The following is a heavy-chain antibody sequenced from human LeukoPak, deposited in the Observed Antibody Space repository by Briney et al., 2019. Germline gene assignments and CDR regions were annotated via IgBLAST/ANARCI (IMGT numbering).Heavy chain of an antibody. V-gene: IGHV4-39*01. Sequence: PSETLSLTCTVSGDSIGTTSYYWAWIRQSPGKGLERIASISYSGNTYYNPSLKSRLTISVDTSKNQFSLKLTSVTAADTAVYHCARPEVGATRGLHFWGQGTLVIVSS. CDR2: ISYSGNT. CDR1: GDSIGTTSYY. D-gene: IGHD1-26*01. CDR3: ARPEVGATRGLHF. J-gene: IGHJ4*02.